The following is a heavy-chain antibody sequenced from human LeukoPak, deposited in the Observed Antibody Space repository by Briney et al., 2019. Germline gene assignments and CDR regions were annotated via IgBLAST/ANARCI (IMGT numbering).Heavy chain of an antibody. CDR3: AKDKGQLWFFYY. D-gene: IGHD5-18*01. Sequence: GGSLRLSCAASGFTFDDYAMHWVRQAPGKGLEWVSLISWDGGTTYYADSLKGRFTISRDNSKNSLYLQMNSLRVEDTALYYCAKDKGQLWFFYYWGQGTLVTVSS. V-gene: IGHV3-43D*03. CDR2: ISWDGGTT. J-gene: IGHJ4*02. CDR1: GFTFDDYA.